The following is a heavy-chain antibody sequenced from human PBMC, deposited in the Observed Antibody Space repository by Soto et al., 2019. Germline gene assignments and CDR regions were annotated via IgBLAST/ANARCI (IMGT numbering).Heavy chain of an antibody. Sequence: EVQLLESGGGLVQPGGSLRLSCAASGFTFSSYAMSWVRQAPGKGLEWVSAISGSGGSTYYADSVRGRFTISRDNCKNTLYLQMNSLSAEDTAVYYCAKDREGGDAFDIWGQGTMVTVSS. CDR2: ISGSGGST. CDR3: AKDREGGDAFDI. CDR1: GFTFSSYA. V-gene: IGHV3-23*01. D-gene: IGHD3-16*01. J-gene: IGHJ3*02.